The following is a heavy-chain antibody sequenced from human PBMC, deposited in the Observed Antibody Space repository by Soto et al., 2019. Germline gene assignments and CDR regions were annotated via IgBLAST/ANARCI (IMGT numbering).Heavy chain of an antibody. Sequence: PSETLSLTCTVSGGSISSYYWSWIRQPPGKGLEWIGYIYYSGSTNYNPSLKSRVTISVDTSKNQFSLKLSSVTAADTAVYYCARHVKWYNYFDYWGQGTLVTVSS. V-gene: IGHV4-59*08. CDR3: ARHVKWYNYFDY. D-gene: IGHD1-20*01. CDR1: GGSISSYY. CDR2: IYYSGST. J-gene: IGHJ4*02.